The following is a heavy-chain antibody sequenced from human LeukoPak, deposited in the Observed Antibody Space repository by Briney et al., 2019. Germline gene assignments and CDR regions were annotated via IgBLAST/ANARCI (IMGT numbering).Heavy chain of an antibody. Sequence: GASVKVSCKASGYTFTSYGISWVRQAPGQGLEWMGWISAYNGNTNYAQKLPGRVTMTTDTSTRTAYMELRSLRSDDTAVYYCAREGSVYSSSSTDYYYYYMDVWGKGTTVTVSS. CDR2: ISAYNGNT. D-gene: IGHD6-6*01. J-gene: IGHJ6*03. CDR1: GYTFTSYG. V-gene: IGHV1-18*01. CDR3: AREGSVYSSSSTDYYYYYMDV.